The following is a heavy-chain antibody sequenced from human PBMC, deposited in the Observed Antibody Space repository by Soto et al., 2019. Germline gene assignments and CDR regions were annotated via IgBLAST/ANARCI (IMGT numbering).Heavy chain of an antibody. V-gene: IGHV4-34*01. D-gene: IGHD2-2*01. CDR2: INHSGST. CDR1: GGSFSGYY. CDR3: AREQVPAAYYFDY. J-gene: IGHJ4*02. Sequence: KPSETLSLTCAVYGGSFSGYYWSWIRQPPGKGLEWIGEINHSGSTNYNPSPKSRVTISVDTSKNQFSLKLSSVTAADTAVYYCAREQVPAAYYFDYWGQGTLVTVSS.